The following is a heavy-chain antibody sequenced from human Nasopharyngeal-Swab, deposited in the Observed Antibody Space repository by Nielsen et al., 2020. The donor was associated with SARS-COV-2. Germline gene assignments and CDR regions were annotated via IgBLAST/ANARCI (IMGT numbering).Heavy chain of an antibody. CDR3: ARDVRQRTGDY. CDR2: IKQDGRQK. D-gene: IGHD1-1*01. J-gene: IGHJ4*02. V-gene: IGHV3-7*01. CDR1: GFTFNRYY. Sequence: GGSLRLSCAASGFTFNRYYMSWLRQAPGKGLGGVGNIKQDGRQKYYLDSVKGRFTNSRDNAKNSLYLQMNSLRAEDTAVYYCARDVRQRTGDYWGQGTLVTVSS.